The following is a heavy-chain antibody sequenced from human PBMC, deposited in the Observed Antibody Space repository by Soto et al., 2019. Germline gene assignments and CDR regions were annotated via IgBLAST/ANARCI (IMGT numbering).Heavy chain of an antibody. CDR2: MYYSGST. D-gene: IGHD3-10*01. J-gene: IGHJ4*02. CDR1: GYSASTSSYQ. CDR3: VSEYYHTSDYHKMD. Sequence: LVKPSETLSLTCIVSGYSASTSSYQWSWIRQPPGKGLEWIGYMYYSGSTNYNPSLTSRVTISVDRSTNVFSLRLSSVTAADTAVYYCVSEYYHTSDYHKMDWGQGTLVTVSS. V-gene: IGHV4-61*01.